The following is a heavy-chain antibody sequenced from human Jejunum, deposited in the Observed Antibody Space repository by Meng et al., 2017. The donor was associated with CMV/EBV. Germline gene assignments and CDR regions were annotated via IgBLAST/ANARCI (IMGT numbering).Heavy chain of an antibody. D-gene: IGHD5-12*01. V-gene: IGHV3-7*01. Sequence: SCVASGFTFTRHWMIWVRQPPGKGLEWVAHIKEDGSTKLYVDSVKGRFTISRDNSKNSLFLQMNSLRVEDTAVYYCARGPDIGAFWGQGTLGTVSS. J-gene: IGHJ4*02. CDR2: IKEDGSTK. CDR1: GFTFTRHW. CDR3: ARGPDIGAF.